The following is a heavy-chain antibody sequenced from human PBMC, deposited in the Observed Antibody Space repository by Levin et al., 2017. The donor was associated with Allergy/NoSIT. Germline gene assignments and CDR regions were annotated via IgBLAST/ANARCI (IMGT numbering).Heavy chain of an antibody. CDR1: GFTFSSYA. CDR2: IGGSSGRT. CDR3: AKGGGSNPFDY. Sequence: GGSLRLSCAASGFTFSSYAMSWVRQAPGKGLEWVSTIGGSSGRTYYADSVKGRFTISRDNSKNTLYLQVNSLRAEDTAVYYCAKGGGSNPFDYWGQGTLVTVSS. J-gene: IGHJ4*02. V-gene: IGHV3-23*01. D-gene: IGHD1-26*01.